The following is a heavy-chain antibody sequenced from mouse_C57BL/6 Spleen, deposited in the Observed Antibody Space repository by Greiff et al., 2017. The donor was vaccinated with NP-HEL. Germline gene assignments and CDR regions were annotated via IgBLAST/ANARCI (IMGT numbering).Heavy chain of an antibody. CDR2: ISDGGSYT. CDR1: GFTFSSYA. J-gene: IGHJ4*01. D-gene: IGHD2-4*01. V-gene: IGHV5-4*03. CDR3: ARTGDYDEGSYYAMDY. Sequence: DVKLVESGGGLVKPGGSLKLSCAASGFTFSSYAMSWVRQTPEQRLEWVATISDGGSYTYYPDNVKGRFTISRDNAKNNLYLQMSHLKSEDTAMYYCARTGDYDEGSYYAMDYWGQGTSVTVSS.